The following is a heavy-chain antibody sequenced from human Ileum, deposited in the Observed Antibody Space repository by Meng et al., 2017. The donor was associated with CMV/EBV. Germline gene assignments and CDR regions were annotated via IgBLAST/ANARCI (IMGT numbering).Heavy chain of an antibody. V-gene: IGHV4-34*01. J-gene: IGHJ4*02. D-gene: IGHD2-15*01. CDR2: INHSGST. CDR1: GGSFSGYY. Sequence: QVQLQPWGAGMLKASEALSLTCAVYGGSFSGYYWSWIRQPPGKGLEWIGEINHSGSTNYNPSLKSRVTISVDTSKNQFSLKLSSVTAADTAVYYCARGVAGGPFDYWGQGTLVTVSS. CDR3: ARGVAGGPFDY.